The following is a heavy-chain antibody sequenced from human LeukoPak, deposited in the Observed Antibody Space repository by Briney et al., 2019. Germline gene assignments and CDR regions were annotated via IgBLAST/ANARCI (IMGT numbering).Heavy chain of an antibody. V-gene: IGHV4-39*07. J-gene: IGHJ4*02. D-gene: IGHD3-10*01. CDR2: IYYSGST. CDR3: ARVEWIGAFDY. Sequence: SGTLSLTCTVSGGSISSSSYYWGWIRQPPGKGLEWIGSIYYSGSTYYNPSLKSRVTISVDTSKNQFSLKLSSVTAADTAVYYCARVEWIGAFDYWGQGTLVTVSS. CDR1: GGSISSSSYY.